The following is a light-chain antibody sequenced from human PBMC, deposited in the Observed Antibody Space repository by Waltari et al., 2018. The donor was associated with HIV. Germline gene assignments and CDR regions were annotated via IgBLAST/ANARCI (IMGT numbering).Light chain of an antibody. J-gene: IGKJ1*01. CDR2: WAS. CDR3: QRFYSSWT. Sequence: IMMTKSPGSLAVSLGERAPITCKSSQSVFSTSNGRNYLAWYQQKAGQPPRLLISWASTRESGVPDRFSGSGYGADFTLTISSLQDEDVTVYFCQRFYSSWTFGQGTKVEMK. V-gene: IGKV4-1*01. CDR1: QSVFSTSNGRNY.